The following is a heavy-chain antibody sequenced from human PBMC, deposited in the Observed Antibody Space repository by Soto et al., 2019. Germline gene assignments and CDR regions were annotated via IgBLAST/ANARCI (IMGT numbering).Heavy chain of an antibody. D-gene: IGHD6-13*01. CDR2: ISGSGGST. V-gene: IGHV3-23*01. Sequence: PGGSLRLSCAASGFPFSSYAMSWVRQAPGKGLEWVSAISGSGGSTYYADSVKGRFTISRDNSKNTLYLQMNSLRAEDTAVYYCAKDHSSWYLYYFDYWGQGTLVTVSS. J-gene: IGHJ4*02. CDR3: AKDHSSWYLYYFDY. CDR1: GFPFSSYA.